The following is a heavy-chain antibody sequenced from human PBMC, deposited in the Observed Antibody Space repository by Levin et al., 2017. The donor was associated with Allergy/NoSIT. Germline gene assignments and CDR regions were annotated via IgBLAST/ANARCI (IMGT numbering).Heavy chain of an antibody. CDR3: ARDPRAPYYYDSSGFDY. D-gene: IGHD3-22*01. CDR2: ISAYNGNT. J-gene: IGHJ4*02. CDR1: GYTFTSYG. Sequence: ASVKVSCKASGYTFTSYGISWVRQAPGQGLEWMGWISAYNGNTNYAQKLQGRVTMTTDTSTSTAYMELRSLRSDDTAVYYCARDPRAPYYYDSSGFDYWGQGTLVTVSS. V-gene: IGHV1-18*01.